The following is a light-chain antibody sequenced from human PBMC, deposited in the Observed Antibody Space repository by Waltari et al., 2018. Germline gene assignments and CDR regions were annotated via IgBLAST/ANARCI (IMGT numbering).Light chain of an antibody. V-gene: IGLV2-14*03. CDR1: SSDVGGYNS. CDR3: SSYTSSSTLV. CDR2: YVS. J-gene: IGLJ2*01. Sequence: QSALTQPASVSGSPGQSITISCTGTSSDVGGYNSVSWYQQHPGKAPKLMIYYVSNRPSGVSSRFSRSKSGNTASLTISGLQAEDEADYYCSSYTSSSTLVFGGGTKLTVL.